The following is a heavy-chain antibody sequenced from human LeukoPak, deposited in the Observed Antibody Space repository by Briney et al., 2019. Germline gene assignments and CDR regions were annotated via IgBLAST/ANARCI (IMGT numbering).Heavy chain of an antibody. CDR3: AKDQGSSWYSFDY. CDR2: ISGSGGST. D-gene: IGHD6-13*01. J-gene: IGHJ4*02. CDR1: GFIVSSNY. Sequence: PGGSLRLSCAVSGFIVSSNYMSWVRQTPGKGLEWISVISGSGGSTYYADSVKGRFTISRDNSKNTLYLQMNSLRAEDTAVYYCAKDQGSSWYSFDYWGQGTLVTVSS. V-gene: IGHV3-23*01.